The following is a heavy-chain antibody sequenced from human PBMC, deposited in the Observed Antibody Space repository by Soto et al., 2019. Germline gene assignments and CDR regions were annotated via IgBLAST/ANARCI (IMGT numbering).Heavy chain of an antibody. CDR3: ASDLGPTSGWDFDF. D-gene: IGHD6-19*01. Sequence: QVELVQSGAEVKRPGASVKVACQASGFPFETYGVSWVRQAPGQGLEWKGWIGVYGNRTRYAQNFLDRVLLTAVRSTSTAYLEMWSLIYNDTAIYYCASDLGPTSGWDFDFWGQGTLVTVSS. CDR2: IGVYGNRT. V-gene: IGHV1-18*04. J-gene: IGHJ4*02. CDR1: GFPFETYG.